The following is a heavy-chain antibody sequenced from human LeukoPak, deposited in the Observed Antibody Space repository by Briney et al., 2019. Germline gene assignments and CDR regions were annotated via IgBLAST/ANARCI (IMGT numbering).Heavy chain of an antibody. J-gene: IGHJ5*02. V-gene: IGHV4-34*01. D-gene: IGHD3-3*02. CDR2: INHSGST. CDR3: ARGKRFWSGFWLDP. CDR1: GGSFSGYY. Sequence: SETLSLTCAVYGGSFSGYYWSWIRQPPGKGLEWIGEINHSGSTNYNPSLKSRVTISVDTSKNQFSLKLSSVTAADTAVYYCARGKRFWSGFWLDPWGQGTLVTVSS.